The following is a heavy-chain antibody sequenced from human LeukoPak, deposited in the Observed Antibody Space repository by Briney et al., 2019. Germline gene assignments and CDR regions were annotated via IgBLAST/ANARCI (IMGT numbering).Heavy chain of an antibody. Sequence: PGGSLRLSCAASGFTFSDYYMSWIRQAPGKGLEWVSYISSSSSYTNYADSVKGRFTISRDNAKNSLYLQMNSLRAEDTAVYYCARRQGTTLSFDYWGQGTLVTVSS. CDR2: ISSSSSYT. V-gene: IGHV3-11*03. D-gene: IGHD1-1*01. CDR1: GFTFSDYY. J-gene: IGHJ4*02. CDR3: ARRQGTTLSFDY.